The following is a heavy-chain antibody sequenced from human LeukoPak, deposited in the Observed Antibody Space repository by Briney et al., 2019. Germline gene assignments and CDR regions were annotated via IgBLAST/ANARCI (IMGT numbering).Heavy chain of an antibody. J-gene: IGHJ4*02. CDR1: GYSITSGYY. V-gene: IGHV4-38-2*02. D-gene: IGHD3-10*01. CDR2: IYHSGDT. CDR3: ATMVRGVFDFDY. Sequence: SETLSLTCIVSGYSITSGYYWGWIRQPPGKGLEWIGSIYHSGDTYYNPSLKSRVTISVDTSKNHFSLKLSSVTAADTAVYYCATMVRGVFDFDYWGQGTLVTVSS.